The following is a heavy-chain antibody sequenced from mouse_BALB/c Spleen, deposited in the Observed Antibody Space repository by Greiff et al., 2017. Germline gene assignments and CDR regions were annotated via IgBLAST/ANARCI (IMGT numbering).Heavy chain of an antibody. V-gene: IGHV5-6*01. CDR1: GFTFSSYG. Sequence: EVHLVESGGDLVKPGGSLKLSCAASGFTFSSYGMSWVRQTPDKRLEWVATISSGGSYTYYPDSVKGRFTISRDNAKNTLYLQMSSLKSEDTAMYYCARHTAQYYFDYWGQGTTLTVSS. D-gene: IGHD1-2*01. CDR2: ISSGGSYT. J-gene: IGHJ2*01. CDR3: ARHTAQYYFDY.